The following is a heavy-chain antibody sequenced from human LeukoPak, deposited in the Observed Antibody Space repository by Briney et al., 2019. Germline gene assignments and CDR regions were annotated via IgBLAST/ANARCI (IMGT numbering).Heavy chain of an antibody. CDR3: ARDLYCSGGSCYGWFDP. J-gene: IGHJ5*02. V-gene: IGHV5-51*01. Sequence: GESLKISCKGSGYSFTSYWIGWVRQMPGKGLEWMGIIYPDDSDTRYSPSFQGQVTISADKSISTAYLQWSSLKASDTAMYYCARDLYCSGGSCYGWFDPWGQGTLVTVSS. D-gene: IGHD2-15*01. CDR2: IYPDDSDT. CDR1: GYSFTSYW.